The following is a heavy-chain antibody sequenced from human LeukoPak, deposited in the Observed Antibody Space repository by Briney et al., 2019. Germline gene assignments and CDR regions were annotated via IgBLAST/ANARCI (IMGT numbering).Heavy chain of an antibody. Sequence: GGSLRLSCAVSGFTFANYAMTWVRQAPGKGLESVSSISTGGTTYYAHSVKGRFTLSRDNSKDTLYLQMSSLRAEDTAVYYCAKLGHGGYYSYMDVWGKGTTVTVSS. CDR1: GFTFANYA. D-gene: IGHD3-16*01. J-gene: IGHJ6*03. V-gene: IGHV3-23*01. CDR2: ISTGGTT. CDR3: AKLGHGGYYSYMDV.